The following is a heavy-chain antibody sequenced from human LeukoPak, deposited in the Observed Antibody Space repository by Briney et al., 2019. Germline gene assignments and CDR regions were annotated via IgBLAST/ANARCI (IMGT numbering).Heavy chain of an antibody. CDR1: GYTFTGYY. Sequence: GASVKVSCKASGYTFTGYYIHWVRQAPGQGLEWMGWINPTSGGTNYAQNFQGRVTMTRDTSITTTYMELSSLTSDDTAVYFCARGNSWYFDYWGQGTLVTVSS. J-gene: IGHJ4*02. V-gene: IGHV1-2*02. CDR2: INPTSGGT. D-gene: IGHD5-24*01. CDR3: ARGNSWYFDY.